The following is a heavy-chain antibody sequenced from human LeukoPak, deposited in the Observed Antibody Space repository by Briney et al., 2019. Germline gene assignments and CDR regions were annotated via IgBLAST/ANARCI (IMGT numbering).Heavy chain of an antibody. Sequence: PSETLSLTCTVSGGSISGYSWSWVRQPAGKGLEWVWRIYSSGSTNYNPSLKSRVSMSVEKSQYQFFLRVTSVTAADTAVYFCVRGLGRFDCWGQGALVRVSS. D-gene: IGHD5-12*01. J-gene: IGHJ4*02. CDR1: GGSISGYS. CDR3: VRGLGRFDC. CDR2: IYSSGST. V-gene: IGHV4-4*07.